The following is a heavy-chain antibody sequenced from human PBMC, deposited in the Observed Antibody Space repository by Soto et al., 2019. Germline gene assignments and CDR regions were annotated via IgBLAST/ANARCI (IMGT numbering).Heavy chain of an antibody. D-gene: IGHD2-15*01. CDR2: IYYSGST. V-gene: IGHV4-39*01. Sequence: SETLSLTCTVSGGSISSSSYYWGWIRQPPGKGLEWIGSIYYSGSTYYNPSLKTRVTISVDTSKNQFSLKLSSVTAADTAVYYCARHREAVVVVAATIYYYYYMEVWGKGTTVTVSS. CDR1: GGSISSSSYY. J-gene: IGHJ6*03. CDR3: ARHREAVVVVAATIYYYYYMEV.